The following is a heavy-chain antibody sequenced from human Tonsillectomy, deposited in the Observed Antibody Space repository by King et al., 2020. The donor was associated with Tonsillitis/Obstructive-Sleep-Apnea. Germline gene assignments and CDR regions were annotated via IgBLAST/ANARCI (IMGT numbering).Heavy chain of an antibody. V-gene: IGHV1-69*01. CDR3: ARAFLYDRYYYDSSGWFDY. Sequence: QLVQSGAEVKKPGSSVKVSCKASGGTFSSYAISWVRQAPGQGLEWMGGIIPIFGTANYAQKFQGRVTITADESTSTAYMELSSLRSEDTAVYYCARAFLYDRYYYDSSGWFDYWGQGTLVTVSS. D-gene: IGHD3-22*01. CDR2: IIPIFGTA. CDR1: GGTFSSYA. J-gene: IGHJ4*02.